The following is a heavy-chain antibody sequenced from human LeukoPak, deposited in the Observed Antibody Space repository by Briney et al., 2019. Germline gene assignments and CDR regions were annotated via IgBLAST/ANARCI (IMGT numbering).Heavy chain of an antibody. D-gene: IGHD3-22*01. CDR2: IYYSGST. Sequence: SETLSLTCTVSGGSISSSSYYWGWIRQPPGKGLEWIGSIYYSGSTYYNPSLKSRVTISVDTSKNQFSLKLSSVTAADTAVYYCARADNYDSSGYPLDYWGQGTLVTVSS. CDR1: GGSISSSSYY. CDR3: ARADNYDSSGYPLDY. V-gene: IGHV4-39*07. J-gene: IGHJ4*02.